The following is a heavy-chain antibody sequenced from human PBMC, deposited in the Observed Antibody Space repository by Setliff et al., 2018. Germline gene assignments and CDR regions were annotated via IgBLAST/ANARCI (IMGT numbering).Heavy chain of an antibody. Sequence: PSETLSLTCAVYGGSFSDYYWSWIRQPPGKGLEWIGSIYYSGSTYYNPSLKSRVTISVDTSKNQFSLKLSSVTAADTAVYYCARLNYDILTGYYGSPYYYGMDVWGQGTTVTVSS. CDR1: GGSFSDYY. CDR2: IYYSGST. V-gene: IGHV4-34*01. D-gene: IGHD3-9*01. J-gene: IGHJ6*02. CDR3: ARLNYDILTGYYGSPYYYGMDV.